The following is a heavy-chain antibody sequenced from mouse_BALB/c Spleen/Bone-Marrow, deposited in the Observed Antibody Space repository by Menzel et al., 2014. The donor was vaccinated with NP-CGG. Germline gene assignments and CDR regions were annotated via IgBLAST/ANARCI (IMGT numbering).Heavy chain of an antibody. V-gene: IGHV1-14*01. J-gene: IGHJ1*01. Sequence: VHVKQSGPELVKPGASVKTSCKASGYTFTSYVIHWVKQKPGQGLEWIGNINPYNDGTQYNEKFKGKATLTSDKSSSTAFMELSSLTSEDSAVYYCARSLYGYDWYFDVWGAGTTVTVSS. CDR2: INPYNDGT. CDR1: GYTFTSYV. D-gene: IGHD2-2*01. CDR3: ARSLYGYDWYFDV.